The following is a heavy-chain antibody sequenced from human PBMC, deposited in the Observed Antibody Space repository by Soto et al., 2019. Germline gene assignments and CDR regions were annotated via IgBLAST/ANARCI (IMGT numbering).Heavy chain of an antibody. CDR2: INHSGST. V-gene: IGHV4-34*01. CDR1: GGSFSGYY. Sequence: PSETLSLTCAVYGGSFSGYYWSWIRQPPGKGLEWIGEINHSGSTNYNPSLKSRVTISVDTSKNQFSLKLSSVTAADTAVYYCARDVSIAVAEASYYYYYGMDVWGQGTTVTVSS. CDR3: ARDVSIAVAEASYYYYYGMDV. D-gene: IGHD6-19*01. J-gene: IGHJ6*02.